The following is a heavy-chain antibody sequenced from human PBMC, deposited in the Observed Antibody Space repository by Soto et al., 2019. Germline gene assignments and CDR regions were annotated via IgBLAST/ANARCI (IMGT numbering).Heavy chain of an antibody. CDR2: VHHSWGS. J-gene: IGHJ6*02. Sequence: QVQLQESGPGLVKPSETLSLSRTVSGGSISSYYWSWFRQSPGKRMEWIGYVHHSWGSSYNPSLQSRVAISLDPPKSQFSLKVTSVTATDTAGYYCARQGFGPLHGLVAVGGQGTTVTVSS. CDR1: GGSISSYY. D-gene: IGHD3-10*01. CDR3: ARQGFGPLHGLVAV. V-gene: IGHV4-59*08.